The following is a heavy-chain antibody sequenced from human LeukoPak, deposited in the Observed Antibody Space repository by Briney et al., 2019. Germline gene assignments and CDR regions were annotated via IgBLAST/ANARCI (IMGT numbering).Heavy chain of an antibody. CDR2: INHSGST. V-gene: IGHV4-34*01. J-gene: IGHJ4*02. CDR1: GGSFSGYY. D-gene: IGHD5-18*01. CDR3: ATDDSYGLTY. Sequence: SETLSLTCAVYGGSFSGYYWSWIRQPPGKGLEWIGEINHSGSTNYNPSLKSRVTMSLDTSKNQFSLIMSSVTAADTAVYYCATDDSYGLTYWGQGTLVTVSS.